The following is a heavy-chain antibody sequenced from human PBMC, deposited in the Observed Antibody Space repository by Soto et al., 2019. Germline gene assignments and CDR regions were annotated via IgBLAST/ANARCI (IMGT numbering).Heavy chain of an antibody. V-gene: IGHV3-48*02. CDR3: ARDRTDTAMVIDAFDI. CDR2: ISSSSSTI. Sequence: SLRLSCAASGFTFSSYSMNWVRQAPGKGLEWVSYISSSSSTIYYADSVKGRFTISRDNAKNSLYLQMNSLRDEDTAVYYCARDRTDTAMVIDAFDIWGQGTMVTVSS. D-gene: IGHD5-18*01. CDR1: GFTFSSYS. J-gene: IGHJ3*02.